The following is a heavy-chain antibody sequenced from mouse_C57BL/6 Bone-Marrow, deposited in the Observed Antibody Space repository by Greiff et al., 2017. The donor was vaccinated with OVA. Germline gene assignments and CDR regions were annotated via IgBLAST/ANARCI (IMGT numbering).Heavy chain of an antibody. D-gene: IGHD1-1*01. Sequence: EVQLVESGGGLVQPKGSLKLSCAASGFSFNTYAMNWVRQAPGKGLEWVARIRSKSNNYATYYADSVKDRFTISRDDSESMLYLQMNNLKTEDTAMYICVRSYYYGSSSFAYWGQGTLVTVSA. J-gene: IGHJ3*01. CDR2: IRSKSNNYAT. V-gene: IGHV10-1*01. CDR1: GFSFNTYA. CDR3: VRSYYYGSSSFAY.